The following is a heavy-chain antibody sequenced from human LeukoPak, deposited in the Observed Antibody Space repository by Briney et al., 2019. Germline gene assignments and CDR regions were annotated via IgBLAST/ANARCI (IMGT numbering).Heavy chain of an antibody. V-gene: IGHV4-4*02. J-gene: IGHJ4*02. CDR2: IYHSGST. Sequence: PSETLSLTCAVSGGSISSSNWWSWVRQPPGKGLEWIGEIYHSGSTNYNPSLKSRVTISADKSKNQFSLKLSSVTAADTAVYYCARVGAGDYYDSSGPIRGFFDYWGQGTLVTVSS. CDR1: GGSISSSNW. CDR3: ARVGAGDYYDSSGPIRGFFDY. D-gene: IGHD3-22*01.